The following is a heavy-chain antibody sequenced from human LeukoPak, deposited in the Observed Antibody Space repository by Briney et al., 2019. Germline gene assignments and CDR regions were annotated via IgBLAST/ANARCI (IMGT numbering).Heavy chain of an antibody. D-gene: IGHD5-18*01. J-gene: IGHJ6*03. CDR2: IYTSGST. CDR3: ARQCGGYSYGYAYYYYMDV. Sequence: AEILSLTCTVSGRSISSYYWRWIRQPPGKGLEWIGYIYTSGSTNYNASLKSRVTISVDTSKDQFTLKLSSVTAAVTAVYYCARQCGGYSYGYAYYYYMDVWGKGTTVTVSS. CDR1: GRSISSYY. V-gene: IGHV4-4*09.